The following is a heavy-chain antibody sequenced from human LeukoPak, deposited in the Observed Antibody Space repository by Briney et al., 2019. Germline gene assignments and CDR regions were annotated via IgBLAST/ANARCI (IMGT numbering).Heavy chain of an antibody. V-gene: IGHV1-2*02. J-gene: IGHJ5*02. CDR2: INPNSGGT. D-gene: IGHD3-3*01. CDR3: ARAGITIFGVVNFRFDP. Sequence: ASVKVSCKASGYTFTGYYMHWVRQAPGQGLEWMGWINPNSGGTNYAQKFQGRVTMTRDTSISTAYMELSRLRSDDTAVYYCARAGITIFGVVNFRFDPWGQGTLVTVSS. CDR1: GYTFTGYY.